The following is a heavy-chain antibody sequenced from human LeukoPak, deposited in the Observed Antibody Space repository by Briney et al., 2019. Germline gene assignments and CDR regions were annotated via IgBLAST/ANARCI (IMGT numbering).Heavy chain of an antibody. CDR1: GGSISSHY. CDR3: AREGCSSTSCYYFDY. V-gene: IGHV4-59*11. D-gene: IGHD2-2*01. CDR2: IYYSGST. J-gene: IGHJ4*02. Sequence: PSETLSLTCTVSGGSISSHYWSWIRQPPGKGLEWIGYIYYSGSTNYNPSLKSRVTISVGTSKNQFSLKLSSVTAADTAVYYCAREGCSSTSCYYFDYWGQGTLVTVSS.